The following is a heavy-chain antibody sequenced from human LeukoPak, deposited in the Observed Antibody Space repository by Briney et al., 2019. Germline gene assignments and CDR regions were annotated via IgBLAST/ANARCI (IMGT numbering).Heavy chain of an antibody. Sequence: SETLSLTCTVSGGSISNYYRSWIRQPPGKGLEWIGYIYHTGSTSYNPSLKSRVIMSVDTSQNQFSLKVRSVTAADTAVYYCAREDSGYDYSPFYYWGQGILVTVSS. V-gene: IGHV4-59*01. D-gene: IGHD5-12*01. CDR2: IYHTGST. CDR1: GGSISNYY. J-gene: IGHJ4*02. CDR3: AREDSGYDYSPFYY.